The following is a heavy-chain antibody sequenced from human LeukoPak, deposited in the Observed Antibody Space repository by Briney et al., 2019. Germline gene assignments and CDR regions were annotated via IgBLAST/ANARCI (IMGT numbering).Heavy chain of an antibody. V-gene: IGHV3-30*02. Sequence: GGSLRLSCATSGFTFSDFDMSWVRQAPGKGLEWVAFIRYDGSNKYYADSVKGRFTISRDNSKNTLYLQMNSLRAEDTAVYYCAKDRVEELDYWGQGTLVTVSS. J-gene: IGHJ4*02. CDR1: GFTFSDFD. CDR2: IRYDGSNK. CDR3: AKDRVEELDY. D-gene: IGHD6-13*01.